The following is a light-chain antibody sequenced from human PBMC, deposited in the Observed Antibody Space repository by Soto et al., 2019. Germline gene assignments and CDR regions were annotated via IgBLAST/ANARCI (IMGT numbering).Light chain of an antibody. CDR3: SSFTSSQAYV. Sequence: QSALTQPASVSGSPGESITISCTGTGSDFGDYDYVSWYQHHPGKAPKLMIYEVSNRPSGVSNRFSGSKSGNTASLTISGLQAEDEADYFCSSFTSSQAYVFGTETKLTV. CDR1: GSDFGDYDY. V-gene: IGLV2-14*01. CDR2: EVS. J-gene: IGLJ1*01.